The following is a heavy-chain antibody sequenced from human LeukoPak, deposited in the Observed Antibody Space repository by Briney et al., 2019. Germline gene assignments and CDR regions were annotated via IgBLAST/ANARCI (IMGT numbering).Heavy chain of an antibody. V-gene: IGHV1-2*02. D-gene: IGHD2-8*01. J-gene: IGHJ3*02. CDR1: AYTFTRYY. CDR2: IDPNNGDT. Sequence: EASVTVSCKASAYTFTRYYLHWVRQAPGHGPEGVGWIDPNNGDTEYAQEFQGRVTMTRVRSISTAYMELSRLTSDDTAVYYCARASRNGLDAFDIWGQGTMVTVSS. CDR3: ARASRNGLDAFDI.